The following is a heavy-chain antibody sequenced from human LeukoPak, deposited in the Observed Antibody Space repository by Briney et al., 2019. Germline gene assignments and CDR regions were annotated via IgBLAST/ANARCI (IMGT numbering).Heavy chain of an antibody. V-gene: IGHV4-59*08. D-gene: IGHD4-23*01. Sequence: PSETLSLTCTVSGGSISSYYWSWIRQPPGKGLEWIGYIYYSGSTNYNPSLKSRVTISVDTSKNQFSLKLSSVTAADTAVYYCARQQRWPPNRGAFDIWGQGTMVTASS. CDR2: IYYSGST. CDR1: GGSISSYY. J-gene: IGHJ3*02. CDR3: ARQQRWPPNRGAFDI.